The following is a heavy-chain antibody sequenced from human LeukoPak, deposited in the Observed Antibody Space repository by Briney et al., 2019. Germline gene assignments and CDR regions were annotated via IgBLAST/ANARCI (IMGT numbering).Heavy chain of an antibody. J-gene: IGHJ4*02. V-gene: IGHV3-15*01. Sequence: GGSLRLSCAASGFIFSSYWMTWVRQAPGKGLEWVGRIKSKTDGGTTDYAAPVKGRFTISRDDSKNTLYLQMNSLRAEDTAVYYCATSGVATHFDYWGQGTLVTVSS. CDR2: IKSKTDGGTT. CDR1: GFIFSSYW. D-gene: IGHD2-15*01. CDR3: ATSGVATHFDY.